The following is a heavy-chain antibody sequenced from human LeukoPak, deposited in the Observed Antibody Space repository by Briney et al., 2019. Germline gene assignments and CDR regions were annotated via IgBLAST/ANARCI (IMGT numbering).Heavy chain of an antibody. V-gene: IGHV4-39*07. Sequence: SETLSLTCTVSGGSISSSSYYWGWIRQPPGKGLEWIGSIYYSGSTYYNPSLKSRVTISVDTSKNQFSLKLSSVTAADTAVYYCARRSYDVLTGYYNFDYWGQGALVTVSS. CDR2: IYYSGST. J-gene: IGHJ4*02. CDR3: ARRSYDVLTGYYNFDY. CDR1: GGSISSSSYY. D-gene: IGHD3-9*01.